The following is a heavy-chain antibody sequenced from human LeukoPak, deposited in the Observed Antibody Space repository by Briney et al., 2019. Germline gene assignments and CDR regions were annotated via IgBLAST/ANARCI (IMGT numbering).Heavy chain of an antibody. V-gene: IGHV4-61*02. Sequence: PSETLSPTCTVSGGSISSGSYYWSWIRQPAGKGLEWIGRIYTSGSTNYNPSLKSRVTISVDTSKNQFSLKLSSVTAADTTVYYCARTTITIFGVVIISHYFDYWGQGTLVTVSS. CDR1: GGSISSGSYY. J-gene: IGHJ4*02. D-gene: IGHD3-3*01. CDR2: IYTSGST. CDR3: ARTTITIFGVVIISHYFDY.